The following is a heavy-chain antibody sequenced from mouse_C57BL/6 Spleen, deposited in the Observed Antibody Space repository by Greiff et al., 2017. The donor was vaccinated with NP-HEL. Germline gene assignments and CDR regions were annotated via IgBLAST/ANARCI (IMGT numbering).Heavy chain of an antibody. D-gene: IGHD1-1*02. CDR3: ARGGSYLYYYAMDY. V-gene: IGHV1-4*01. CDR2: INPSSGYT. Sequence: VQLQQSGAELARPGASVKMSCKASGYTFTSYTMHWVKQRPGQGLEWIGYINPSSGYTKYNQKFKDKATLTADKSSSTAYMQLSSLTSEDSAVYYCARGGSYLYYYAMDYWGQGTSVTVSS. J-gene: IGHJ4*01. CDR1: GYTFTSYT.